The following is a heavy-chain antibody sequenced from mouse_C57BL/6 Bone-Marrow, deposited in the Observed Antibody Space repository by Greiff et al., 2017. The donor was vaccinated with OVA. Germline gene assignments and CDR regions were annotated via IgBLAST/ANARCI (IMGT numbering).Heavy chain of an antibody. Sequence: VQLQQSGAELVKPGASVKLSCTASGFTIKDYYMHWVKQRTEQGLEWIGRIDPEDGETKYAPKFQGKATITADTSSNTAYLQLSSLTSGEAAVYCGARDDCGSSDWGQGTTLTVSS. CDR2: IDPEDGET. V-gene: IGHV14-2*01. J-gene: IGHJ2*01. D-gene: IGHD1-1*01. CDR3: ARDDCGSSD. CDR1: GFTIKDYY.